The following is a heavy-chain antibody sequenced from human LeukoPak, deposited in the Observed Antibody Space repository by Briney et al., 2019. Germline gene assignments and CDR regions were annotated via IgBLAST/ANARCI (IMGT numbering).Heavy chain of an antibody. V-gene: IGHV3-30*03. Sequence: PGGSLRLSRAASGFTFSSYGMHWVRQAPGKGLEWVAVISYDGSNKYYADSVKGRFTISRDNSKNTLYLQVNSLRAEDTAVYYCASHPAHYCSGGSCFYPYWGQGTLVTVSS. CDR2: ISYDGSNK. D-gene: IGHD2-15*01. CDR3: ASHPAHYCSGGSCFYPY. J-gene: IGHJ4*02. CDR1: GFTFSSYG.